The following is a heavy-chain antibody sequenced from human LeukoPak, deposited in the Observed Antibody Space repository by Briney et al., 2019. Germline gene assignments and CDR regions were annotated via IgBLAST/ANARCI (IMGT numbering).Heavy chain of an antibody. Sequence: GGSLRLSCAASGFTFSSYAMSWVRQAPGKGLEWVSGISGSGDNTYYADSVKGRFTISRDNSKNTLYVQVNSLGTEVTAAYYCAKGSYYDSSGSFYFDYWGQGTLVTVSS. CDR1: GFTFSSYA. CDR2: ISGSGDNT. D-gene: IGHD3-22*01. J-gene: IGHJ4*02. V-gene: IGHV3-23*01. CDR3: AKGSYYDSSGSFYFDY.